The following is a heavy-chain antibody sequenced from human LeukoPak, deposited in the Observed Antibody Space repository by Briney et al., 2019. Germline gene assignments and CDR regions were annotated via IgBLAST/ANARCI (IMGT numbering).Heavy chain of an antibody. D-gene: IGHD5-24*01. CDR3: AREGRDGYNCFDY. V-gene: IGHV4-61*02. CDR2: IYTSGST. J-gene: IGHJ4*02. CDR1: GGSISSGSYY. Sequence: SETLSLTCTVSGGSISSGSYYWSWIRQPAGKGLEWIGRIYTSGSTNYNPSLKSRVTISVDTSKNQFSLKLSSVTAADTAVYYCAREGRDGYNCFDYWGQGTLVTVSS.